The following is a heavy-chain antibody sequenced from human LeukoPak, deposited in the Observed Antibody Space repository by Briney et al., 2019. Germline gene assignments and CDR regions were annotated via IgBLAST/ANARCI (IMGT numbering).Heavy chain of an antibody. V-gene: IGHV3-53*01. J-gene: IGHJ4*02. CDR1: GFTFSSYA. CDR2: IYSGGST. Sequence: PGGSLRLSCAASGFTFSSYAMSWVRQAPGKGLEWVSVIYSGGSTYYADSVKGRFTISRDNSKNTLYLQMNSLRAEDTAVYYCARGYYDSSGYYPLGYWGQGTLVTVSS. CDR3: ARGYYDSSGYYPLGY. D-gene: IGHD3-22*01.